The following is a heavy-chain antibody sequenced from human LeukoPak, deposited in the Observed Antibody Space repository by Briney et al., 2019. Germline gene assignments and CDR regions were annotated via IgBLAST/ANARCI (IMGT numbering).Heavy chain of an antibody. Sequence: SVKVSCKASGGTFSSYAISWVRQAPGQGLEWMGEIIPIFGTANYAQKFQGRVTITADESTSTAYMELSSLRSEDTAVYNCARAPPSWSLGYYYYYYMDVWGKGTTVTVSS. CDR1: GGTFSSYA. V-gene: IGHV1-69*13. J-gene: IGHJ6*03. CDR3: ARAPPSWSLGYYYYYYMDV. CDR2: IIPIFGTA. D-gene: IGHD1-26*01.